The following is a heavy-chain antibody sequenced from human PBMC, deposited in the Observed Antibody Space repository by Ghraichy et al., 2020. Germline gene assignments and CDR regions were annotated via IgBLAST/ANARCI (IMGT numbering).Heavy chain of an antibody. D-gene: IGHD4-11*01. CDR2: ITHSGST. J-gene: IGHJ4*02. V-gene: IGHV4-34*01. CDR1: GGSFSGYY. Sequence: SQTLSLTCAVYGGSFSGYYWIWIRQTPGKGLEGIGEITHSGSTNYNPSLKSRVTISSDTSRNHLSLKLSSVTAADTAVYYCARDYTHWGQGTLVTVSS. CDR3: ARDYTH.